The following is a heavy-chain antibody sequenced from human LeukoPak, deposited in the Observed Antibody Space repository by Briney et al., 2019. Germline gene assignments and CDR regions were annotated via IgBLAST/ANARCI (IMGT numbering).Heavy chain of an antibody. V-gene: IGHV3-21*01. CDR3: ARDGAAADAFDI. CDR2: ISSSSSYI. D-gene: IGHD6-13*01. J-gene: IGHJ3*02. Sequence: GGSLRLSCAASGFTFSSYSMNWVRQAPGKGLEWVSSISSSSSYIYYADSVKGRFTISRDNAKNSLYLQMNSLRAEDTAAYYCARDGAAADAFDIWGQGAMVTVSS. CDR1: GFTFSSYS.